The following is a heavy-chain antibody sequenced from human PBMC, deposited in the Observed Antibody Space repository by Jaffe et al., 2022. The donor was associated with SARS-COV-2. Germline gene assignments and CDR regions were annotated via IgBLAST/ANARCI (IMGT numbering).Heavy chain of an antibody. D-gene: IGHD4-17*01. CDR1: GYTFTSHY. Sequence: QVQLVQSGAEVKKPGASVKVSCKASGYTFTSHYMHWVRQAPGQGLEWMGIINPSGGSTKYSQKFQGRVTLTRDTSTKTFYMELSGLTSEDTAVYYCARDRNGEYGDYAGCDYWGQGTLVTVSS. CDR2: INPSGGST. CDR3: ARDRNGEYGDYAGCDY. V-gene: IGHV1-46*01. J-gene: IGHJ4*02.